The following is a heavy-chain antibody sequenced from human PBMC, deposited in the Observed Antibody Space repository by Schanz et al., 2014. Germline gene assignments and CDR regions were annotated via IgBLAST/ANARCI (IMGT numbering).Heavy chain of an antibody. Sequence: VQLLESGGGLVQPGGSLRLSCAASGFSFSDYGMHWVRQAPGRGLEWVAVISYHGSERYYADSVKGRFTISRDNSKNTLYLQMNSLRTEDTAVYYCAKYGTGKGVSFEYWGQGTLVTVSS. CDR3: AKYGTGKGVSFEY. CDR1: GFSFSDYG. J-gene: IGHJ4*02. V-gene: IGHV3-30*18. CDR2: ISYHGSER. D-gene: IGHD1-26*01.